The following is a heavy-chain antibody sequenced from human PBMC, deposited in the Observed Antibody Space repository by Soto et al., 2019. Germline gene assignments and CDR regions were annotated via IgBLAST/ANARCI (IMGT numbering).Heavy chain of an antibody. Sequence: GGSLRLSCAASGFTFSSYSMNWVRQAPGKGLEWVSAISGSGGSTYYADSVKGRFTISRDNSKNTLYLQMNSLRAEDTAVYYCAKDMHYDFWSGYYRPLDYWGQGTLVTVSS. V-gene: IGHV3-23*01. CDR2: ISGSGGST. CDR3: AKDMHYDFWSGYYRPLDY. CDR1: GFTFSSYS. J-gene: IGHJ4*02. D-gene: IGHD3-3*01.